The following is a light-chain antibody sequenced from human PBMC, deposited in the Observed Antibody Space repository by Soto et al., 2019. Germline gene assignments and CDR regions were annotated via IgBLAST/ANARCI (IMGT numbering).Light chain of an antibody. CDR3: SSYAGNSTLV. J-gene: IGLJ1*01. CDR1: GSDVGGYNY. CDR2: DVT. V-gene: IGLV2-14*01. Sequence: QSVLTQPASVSGSPRQSITISCTGTGSDVGGYNYVSWYQQHPGKAPKLIIYDVTYRPSGISNRFSGSKSGNTASLTISGLHADDEADYYCSSYAGNSTLVFGTGTKLTVL.